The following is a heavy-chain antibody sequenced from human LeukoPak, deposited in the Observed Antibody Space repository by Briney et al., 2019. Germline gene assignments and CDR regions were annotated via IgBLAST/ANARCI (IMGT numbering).Heavy chain of an antibody. CDR1: GGSFSGYY. Sequence: SETLSLTCAVYGGSFSGYYWSWIRQPPGKGLEWIGEINHSGSTNYNPSLKSRVTISVDTSKNQFSLKLSSATAADTAVYYCARGRGKKFDYWGQGTLVTVSS. CDR3: ARGRGKKFDY. V-gene: IGHV4-34*01. D-gene: IGHD3-16*01. J-gene: IGHJ4*02. CDR2: INHSGST.